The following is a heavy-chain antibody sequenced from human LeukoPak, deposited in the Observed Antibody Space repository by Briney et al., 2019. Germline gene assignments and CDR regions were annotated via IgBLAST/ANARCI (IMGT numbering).Heavy chain of an antibody. Sequence: SETLSLTCTVSGGSITSDSQYWSWIRQPAGKGLEWIGRIYSSGSTHYNPSLKSRVTISIDTSKNQFSLRLSSVTAADTAVYYCARASYSYDINGWVPFDYWGQGTLVTVSS. CDR3: ARASYSYDINGWVPFDY. D-gene: IGHD3-22*01. J-gene: IGHJ4*02. V-gene: IGHV4-61*02. CDR2: IYSSGST. CDR1: GGSITSDSQY.